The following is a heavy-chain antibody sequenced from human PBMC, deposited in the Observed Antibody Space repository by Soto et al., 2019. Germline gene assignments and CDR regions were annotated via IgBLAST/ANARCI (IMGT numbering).Heavy chain of an antibody. D-gene: IGHD4-17*01. V-gene: IGHV1-18*01. J-gene: IGHJ4*02. CDR3: AREGGLAYGDPEPFDY. CDR1: GYTFTSYG. CDR2: ISAYNGNT. Sequence: QVQLVQSGAEVKKPGASVKVSCKASGYTFTSYGISWVRQAPGQGLEWMGWISAYNGNTNYAQKLQGRVTMTTDTSTGTAYRGPRSLRYDDTAVYYCAREGGLAYGDPEPFDYWGQGTLVTVSS.